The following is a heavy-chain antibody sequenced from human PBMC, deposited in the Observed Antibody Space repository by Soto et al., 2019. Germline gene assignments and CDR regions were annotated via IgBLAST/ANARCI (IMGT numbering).Heavy chain of an antibody. Sequence: SLRLSCAASGFTFSSYGMHWVRQAPGKGLEWVAVISYDGSNKYYADSVKGRFTISRDNSKNTLYLQMNSLRAEDTAVYYCAKEPSRLDLQYYFDYWGQGTLVTVSS. J-gene: IGHJ4*02. V-gene: IGHV3-30*18. CDR1: GFTFSSYG. CDR3: AKEPSRLDLQYYFDY. D-gene: IGHD1-7*01. CDR2: ISYDGSNK.